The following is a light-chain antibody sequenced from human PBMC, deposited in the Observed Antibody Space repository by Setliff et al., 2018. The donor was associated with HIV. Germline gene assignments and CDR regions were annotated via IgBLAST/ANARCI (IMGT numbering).Light chain of an antibody. V-gene: IGLV2-14*01. J-gene: IGLJ1*01. Sequence: QSALTQPASVSGSPGQSITVSCTGTSSDVGGYNYVSWYQQHPGKAPKFMIYDVSKRPSGVSNRFSGSKSGNTASLTISGPQAEDEADYYCSSYTSSSTYVFGTGTQLTVL. CDR2: DVS. CDR1: SSDVGGYNY. CDR3: SSYTSSSTYV.